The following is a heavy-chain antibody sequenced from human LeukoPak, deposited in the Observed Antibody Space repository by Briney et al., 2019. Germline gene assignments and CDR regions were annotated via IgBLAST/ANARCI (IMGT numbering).Heavy chain of an antibody. V-gene: IGHV3-21*05. CDR2: ISSSSSYT. CDR3: ARGNYYV. CDR1: GFTFSSYA. D-gene: IGHD3-22*01. J-gene: IGHJ4*02. Sequence: GGSLRLSCAASGFTFSSYAMSWVRQAPGKGLEWVSYISSSSSYTNYADSVKGRFTISRDNAKNSLYLQMNSLRAEDTAVYYCARGNYYVGGQGTLVTVSS.